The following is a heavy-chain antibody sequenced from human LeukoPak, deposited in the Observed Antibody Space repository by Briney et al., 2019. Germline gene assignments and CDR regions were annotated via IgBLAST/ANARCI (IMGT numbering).Heavy chain of an antibody. CDR1: SGSISSGDYY. CDR2: IYYSGST. CDR3: ARRPAAGMGYFDY. Sequence: SQTLSLTCTVSSGSISSGDYYWSWIRQPPGKGLEWIGYIYYSGSTYYNPSLKSRVTISVDTSKNQFSLKLSSVTAADTAVYYCARRPAAGMGYFDYWGQGTLVTVSS. D-gene: IGHD6-13*01. J-gene: IGHJ4*02. V-gene: IGHV4-30-4*01.